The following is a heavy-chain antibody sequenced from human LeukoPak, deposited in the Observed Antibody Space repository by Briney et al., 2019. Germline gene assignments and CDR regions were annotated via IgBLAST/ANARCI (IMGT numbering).Heavy chain of an antibody. D-gene: IGHD4-23*01. CDR3: ARDGDGGLGSDY. CDR2: VSYDGDTE. V-gene: IGHV3-30-3*01. Sequence: GGSLRLSCSASGFTFSNYAIHWVRQAPGKGLEWVAVVSYDGDTEYNPDSVTGRFTISRDNAKNSLYLQMNSLRDEDTAVYYCARDGDGGLGSDYWGQGTLVTV. J-gene: IGHJ4*02. CDR1: GFTFSNYA.